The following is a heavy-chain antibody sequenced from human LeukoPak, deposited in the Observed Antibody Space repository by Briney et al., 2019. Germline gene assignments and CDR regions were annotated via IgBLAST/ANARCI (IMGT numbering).Heavy chain of an antibody. J-gene: IGHJ4*02. D-gene: IGHD2-2*01. CDR2: INPNSGGT. Sequence: GASVTVSFTASGYTFTVYYMHWVRQAPGQGLEWMGWINPNSGGTNYAQKFQGRVTMTRDTSISTAYMELSRLRSDDTAVYYCARVNRVYHKIDYWGQGTLVTVSS. CDR1: GYTFTVYY. V-gene: IGHV1-2*02. CDR3: ARVNRVYHKIDY.